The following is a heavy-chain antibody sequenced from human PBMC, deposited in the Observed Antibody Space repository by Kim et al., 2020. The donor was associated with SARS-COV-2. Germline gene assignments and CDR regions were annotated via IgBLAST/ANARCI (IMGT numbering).Heavy chain of an antibody. CDR1: GFTFSSYS. V-gene: IGHV3-21*01. D-gene: IGHD2-15*01. CDR3: ARDIYCSRGSCHDY. Sequence: GGSLRLSCAASGFTFSSYSMNWVRQAPGKGLEWVSSISSSSSYIYYADSVKGRFTISRDNAKNSLYLQMNSLRAEDTAVYYCARDIYCSRGSCHDYWGQGTLVTVSS. CDR2: ISSSSSYI. J-gene: IGHJ4*02.